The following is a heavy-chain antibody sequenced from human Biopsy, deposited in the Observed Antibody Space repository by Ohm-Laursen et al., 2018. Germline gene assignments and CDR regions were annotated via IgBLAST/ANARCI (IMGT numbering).Heavy chain of an antibody. V-gene: IGHV3-23*05. D-gene: IGHD3-16*01. CDR2: ISSTGNST. J-gene: IGHJ6*02. CDR1: GFTFATYG. CDR3: ARALDYYDPYYYYAMDV. Sequence: SLRLSCSASGFTFATYGMSWVRQAPGKGLEWVSGISSTGNSTYYADSVKGRFTISRDNFKNTVYLQMNSLSAGDTAVYFCARALDYYDPYYYYAMDVWGQGTSVTVSS.